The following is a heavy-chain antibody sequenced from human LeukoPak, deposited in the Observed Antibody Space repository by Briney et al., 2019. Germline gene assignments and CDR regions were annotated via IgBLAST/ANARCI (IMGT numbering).Heavy chain of an antibody. Sequence: ASVKVSCKASGYTFTGYYMHWVRQAPGQGLEWMGWINPNSGGTIYAQKFQGRVTMTRDTSISTAYMELSRLRSDDTAVYYCARDSQKRGYSYGDYWGQGTLVTVSS. V-gene: IGHV1-2*02. CDR3: ARDSQKRGYSYGDY. D-gene: IGHD5-18*01. CDR2: INPNSGGT. J-gene: IGHJ4*02. CDR1: GYTFTGYY.